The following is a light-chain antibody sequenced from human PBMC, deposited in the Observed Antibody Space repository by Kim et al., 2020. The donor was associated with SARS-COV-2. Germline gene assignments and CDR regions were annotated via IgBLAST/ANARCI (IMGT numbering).Light chain of an antibody. CDR1: ESVSSY. CDR2: GAS. V-gene: IGKV1-8*01. CDR3: QHYYTYPFT. J-gene: IGKJ3*01. Sequence: AIRMTQSPSSISASTGDRVTITCRASESVSSYLAWYQQKPGRAPDLLIYGASTLQRGVPSRFSGSGSGTEFSLTISYLQSEDFATYYCQHYYTYPFTFGPGTKVDIK.